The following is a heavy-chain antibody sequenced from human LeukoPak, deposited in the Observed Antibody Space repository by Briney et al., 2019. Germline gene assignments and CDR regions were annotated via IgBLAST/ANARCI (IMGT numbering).Heavy chain of an antibody. J-gene: IGHJ3*02. D-gene: IGHD5-12*01. CDR1: GGSISSSSYY. Sequence: PSETLSLTCTVSGGSISSSSYYWSWIRHPPGKGLEWIGEINHSGSTNYNPSLKSRVTISVDTSKNQFSLKLSSVTAADTAVYYCARGRRWLRPAPDAFDIWGQGTMVTVSS. CDR3: ARGRRWLRPAPDAFDI. CDR2: INHSGST. V-gene: IGHV4-39*07.